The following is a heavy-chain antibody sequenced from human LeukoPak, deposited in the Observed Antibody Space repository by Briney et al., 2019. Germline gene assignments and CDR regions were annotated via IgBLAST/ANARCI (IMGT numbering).Heavy chain of an antibody. CDR3: ASQYYYDSSGYDGIA. J-gene: IGHJ5*02. Sequence: PGGSLRLSCAASGFTFSSYAMHWVRQAPGKGLEWVAVISYDGSNKYYADSVKGRFTISRDNSKNTLYLQMNSLRAEDTAVYYCASQYYYDSSGYDGIAWGQGILVTVSS. CDR1: GFTFSSYA. CDR2: ISYDGSNK. V-gene: IGHV3-30-3*01. D-gene: IGHD3-22*01.